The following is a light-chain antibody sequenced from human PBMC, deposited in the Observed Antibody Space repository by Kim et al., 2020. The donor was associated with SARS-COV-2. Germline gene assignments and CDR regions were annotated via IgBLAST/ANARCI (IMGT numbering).Light chain of an antibody. CDR2: GAS. CDR1: QSVSSN. CDR3: QQYNNWPLLT. Sequence: SPGERATLSCRASQSVSSNLAWYQQKPGQAPRLLIYGASTRPTGIPARFSGSGSGTEFTLTISSLQSEDFAVYYCQQYNNWPLLTFGGGTKVDIK. J-gene: IGKJ4*01. V-gene: IGKV3-15*01.